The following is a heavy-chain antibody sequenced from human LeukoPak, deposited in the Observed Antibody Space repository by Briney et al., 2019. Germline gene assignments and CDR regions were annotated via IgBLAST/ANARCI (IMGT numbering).Heavy chain of an antibody. Sequence: GGSLRLSCAASGFTFSSYAMSWVRQAPGKGLEWVSAISGSGGSTYYADSVKGRFTISRGNSKNTLYLQMNSLRAEDTAVYYCARNPTKYYYDSSGPEGNYFDYWGQGTLVTVSS. V-gene: IGHV3-23*01. D-gene: IGHD3-22*01. J-gene: IGHJ4*02. CDR1: GFTFSSYA. CDR2: ISGSGGST. CDR3: ARNPTKYYYDSSGPEGNYFDY.